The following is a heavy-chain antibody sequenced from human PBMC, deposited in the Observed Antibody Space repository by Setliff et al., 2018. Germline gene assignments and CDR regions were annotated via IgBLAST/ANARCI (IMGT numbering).Heavy chain of an antibody. J-gene: IGHJ6*03. CDR1: GYSFTNYD. V-gene: IGHV1-8*02. CDR3: ARGYCNTTTCSTSPQYYYRDV. Sequence: ASVKVSCKASGYSFTNYDINWVRQVTGQGLEWLGWINTNSGTTGRAQKFQDRVTMTRDPSITTAYMELSSLRSDDSAVYYCARGYCNTTTCSTSPQYYYRDVWDKGTTVTVS. D-gene: IGHD2-2*02. CDR2: INTNSGTT.